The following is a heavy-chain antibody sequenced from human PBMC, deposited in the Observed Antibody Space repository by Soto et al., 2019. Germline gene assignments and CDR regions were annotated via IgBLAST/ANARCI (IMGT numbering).Heavy chain of an antibody. J-gene: IGHJ3*02. CDR3: ARGPTMVRGVSGAFDI. CDR1: GGSISSGGYY. V-gene: IGHV4-31*03. Sequence: SETLSLTCTVSGGSISSGGYYWSWIRQHPGKGLEWIGYIYYSGSTYYNPSLKSRVTISVDTSKNQFSLKLSSVTAADTAVYYCARGPTMVRGVSGAFDIWGQGTMVTVSS. CDR2: IYYSGST. D-gene: IGHD3-10*01.